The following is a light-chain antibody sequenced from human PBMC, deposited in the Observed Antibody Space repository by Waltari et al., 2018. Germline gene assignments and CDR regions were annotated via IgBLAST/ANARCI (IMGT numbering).Light chain of an antibody. V-gene: IGKV1-5*03. J-gene: IGKJ2*01. CDR3: QQYSSFST. Sequence: DIQMTQSPSTLSASVGDRVTITCRASQSVGTWLAWYQHKPGKAPKLLIYMASSLESRVPSRFRGSGSGREFTLTISSLQPDDFATYSCQQYSSFSTFGQGTKVDI. CDR2: MAS. CDR1: QSVGTW.